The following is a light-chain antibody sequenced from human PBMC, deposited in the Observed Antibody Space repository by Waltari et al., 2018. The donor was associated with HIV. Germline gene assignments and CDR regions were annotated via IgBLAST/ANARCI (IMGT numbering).Light chain of an antibody. CDR3: NSYTISSTLGV. Sequence: QSALTQPASVSGSPGQSITISCTGTSSDVGGYNYVSWYQQHPGKASKLMLYEVTNRPSGVSNRFSGSKSGNTASLTISGLQAEDEADYYCNSYTISSTLGVFGGGTKLTVL. CDR1: SSDVGGYNY. V-gene: IGLV2-14*01. J-gene: IGLJ3*02. CDR2: EVT.